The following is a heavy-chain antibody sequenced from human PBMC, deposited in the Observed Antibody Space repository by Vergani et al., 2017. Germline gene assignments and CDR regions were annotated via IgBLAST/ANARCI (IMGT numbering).Heavy chain of an antibody. CDR1: GYTFTSYY. Sequence: QVQLVQSGAEVKKPGASVKVFCKASGYTFTSYYMHWVRQAPGQGLEWMGIINPSGGSTSYAQKFQGRVTITRDTSTSTVYMELSSLRSEDTAVYYCARSGTVTGHLEYWGQGTLVTVSS. D-gene: IGHD4-17*01. CDR2: INPSGGST. J-gene: IGHJ4*02. V-gene: IGHV1-46*01. CDR3: ARSGTVTGHLEY.